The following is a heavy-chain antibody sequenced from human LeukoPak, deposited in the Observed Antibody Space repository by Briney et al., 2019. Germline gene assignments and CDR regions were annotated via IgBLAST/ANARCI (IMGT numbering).Heavy chain of an antibody. CDR3: AKAPPPYCSGGTCYFDY. CDR2: ISGNGGST. V-gene: IGHV3-23*01. CDR1: GFTFNNYA. J-gene: IGHJ4*02. D-gene: IGHD2-15*01. Sequence: PGGSLRLSCAASGFTFNNYAMSWVRQAPGKGLEWVSGISGNGGSTYYADSVKGRFTISRDNSKNTLYLQMNSLRAEDTAVYYCAKAPPPYCSGGTCYFDYWGQGTLVTVSS.